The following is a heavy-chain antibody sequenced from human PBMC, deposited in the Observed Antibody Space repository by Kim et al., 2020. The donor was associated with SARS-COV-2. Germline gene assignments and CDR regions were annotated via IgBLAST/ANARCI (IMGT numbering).Heavy chain of an antibody. V-gene: IGHV1-2*06. CDR2: INPNSGGT. Sequence: ASVKVSCKASGYTFTGYYMHWVRQAPGQGLEWMGRINPNSGGTDYAQKFQGRVTMTRDTSISTAYMELNTLRSDDTAAYYCARGCSSNNSWSLQYWGHGTLVTVSS. CDR1: GYTFTGYY. D-gene: IGHD2-2*01. CDR3: ARGCSSNNSWSLQY. J-gene: IGHJ4*01.